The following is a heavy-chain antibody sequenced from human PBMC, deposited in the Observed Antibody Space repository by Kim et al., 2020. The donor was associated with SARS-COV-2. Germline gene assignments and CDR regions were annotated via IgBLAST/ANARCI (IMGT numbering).Heavy chain of an antibody. D-gene: IGHD5-18*01. J-gene: IGHJ4*01. CDR2: TNGGSGST. Sequence: GGSLRLSCEASGFTFSSYAMSWVRQAPGKGLEWVSATNGGSGSTYYADSVKGRFTISRDNSKNTLFLQMNSLRAEDTAVYYCARHLSERCYSYGSPFDS. V-gene: IGHV3-23*01. CDR3: ARHLSERCYSYGSPFDS. CDR1: GFTFSSYA.